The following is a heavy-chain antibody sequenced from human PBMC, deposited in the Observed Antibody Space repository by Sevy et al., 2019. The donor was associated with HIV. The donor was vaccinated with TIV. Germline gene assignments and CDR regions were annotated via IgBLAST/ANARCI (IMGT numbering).Heavy chain of an antibody. J-gene: IGHJ6*02. D-gene: IGHD6-25*01. V-gene: IGHV4-59*13. CDR3: ARDKGIAAYYYYAMDV. CDR2: IYYSGST. Sequence: SETLSLTCTVSGGSISSYYWSWIRQPPGNGLEWIGYIYYSGSTNYNPSLKSRVTILVDTSKNQFSLKLSSVTAADTAVYYCARDKGIAAYYYYAMDVWGQGTTVTVSS. CDR1: GGSISSYY.